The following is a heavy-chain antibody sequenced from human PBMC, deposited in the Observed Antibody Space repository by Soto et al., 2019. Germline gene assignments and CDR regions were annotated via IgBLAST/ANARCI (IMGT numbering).Heavy chain of an antibody. J-gene: IGHJ6*02. CDR2: ISGSGGST. D-gene: IGHD2-2*02. V-gene: IGHV3-23*01. CDR3: AKDYCSSTSCYICYYYGMDV. Sequence: GGSLRLSCAASGFTFSSYAMSWVRQAPGKGLEWVSAISGSGGSTYYADSVKGRFTISRDNSKNTLYLQMNSLRAEDTAVYYCAKDYCSSTSCYICYYYGMDVWGQGTTVTVSS. CDR1: GFTFSSYA.